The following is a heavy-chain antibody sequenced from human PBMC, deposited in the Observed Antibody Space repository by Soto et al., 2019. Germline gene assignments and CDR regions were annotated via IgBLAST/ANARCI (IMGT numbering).Heavy chain of an antibody. D-gene: IGHD5-12*01. CDR1: GGSISSGGYS. Sequence: QLQLQESGSGLVKPSQTLSLTCAVSGGSISSGGYSWSWIRQPPGKGLEWIGYLYHSGSTYYNPARKTSTTISVERSNDQFTLKLRSVTAADTALYYCAAGGGLPRYYWGQGTLVTVSS. CDR2: LYHSGST. V-gene: IGHV4-30-2*01. CDR3: AAGGGLPRYY. J-gene: IGHJ4*02.